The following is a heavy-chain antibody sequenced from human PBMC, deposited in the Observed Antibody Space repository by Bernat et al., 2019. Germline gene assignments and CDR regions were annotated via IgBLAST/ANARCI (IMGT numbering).Heavy chain of an antibody. V-gene: IGHV3-33*01. CDR2: IGYDGNDK. D-gene: IGHD6-6*01. CDR3: ARDRIAVRPGWFDP. J-gene: IGHJ5*02. Sequence: QVQLVESGGGVVQPGRSLRLSCAASGFTFSSCGMHWVRQAPGKGLEWVTFIGYDGNDKYYADSVKGRFTISRDNSKNTLYLQMNSLRAEDTAVYYCARDRIAVRPGWFDPWGQGTLVTVSS. CDR1: GFTFSSCG.